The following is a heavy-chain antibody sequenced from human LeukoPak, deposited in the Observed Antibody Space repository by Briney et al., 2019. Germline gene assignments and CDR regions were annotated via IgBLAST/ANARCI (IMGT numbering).Heavy chain of an antibody. J-gene: IGHJ4*02. V-gene: IGHV4-4*07. CDR3: ARDGLYNYGYSYFDY. CDR2: VHSSETT. D-gene: IGHD5-18*01. Sequence: SETLSLTCTVSGGSISSYHWSWIRQPAGKGLEWIGRVHSSETTNYNPSLKSRVTMSMDTSKNQLSLKLSSVTAADTAVYYCARDGLYNYGYSYFDYWGQGTLVTVSS. CDR1: GGSISSYH.